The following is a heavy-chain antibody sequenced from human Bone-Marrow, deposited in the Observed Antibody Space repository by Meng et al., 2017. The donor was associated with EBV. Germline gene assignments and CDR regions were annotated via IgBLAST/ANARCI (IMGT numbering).Heavy chain of an antibody. CDR3: ARATGGSTGYFR. CDR2: IKHSGST. V-gene: IGHV4-34*01. Sequence: QGQLQQWGAGLLKPSETLSLTCVVNGWSLSGFSWSWIRQAPGKGLEWIGEIKHSGSTNYNPSLKNRVTISVDPSKNQFSLRLSSVTAADTAVYYCARATGGSTGYFRWGQGTLVTVSS. CDR1: GWSLSGFS. D-gene: IGHD3-9*01. J-gene: IGHJ4*02.